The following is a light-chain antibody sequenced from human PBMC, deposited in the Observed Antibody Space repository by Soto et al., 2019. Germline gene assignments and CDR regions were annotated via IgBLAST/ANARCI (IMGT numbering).Light chain of an antibody. V-gene: IGLV2-14*01. Sequence: QSALTQPISVSWSPGQSITISCTGNSNDIGSYDYVCWYQQHPGKAPRLLIHGVHNRSPGISGRFSASKSGLTASLTISGLQSEDEADDYCTAFSANRVYLFGPGTKVTVL. J-gene: IGLJ1*01. CDR3: TAFSANRVYL. CDR1: SNDIGSYDY. CDR2: GVH.